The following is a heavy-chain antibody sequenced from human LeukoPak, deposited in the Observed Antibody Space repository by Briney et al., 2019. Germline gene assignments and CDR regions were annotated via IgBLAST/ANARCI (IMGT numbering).Heavy chain of an antibody. J-gene: IGHJ4*02. Sequence: GGSLRLSCAASGFTFSTYAMTWVRQAPGEGLEWVAAVTSDGRWTNYADSVRGRFTVSRDNSKDTLFMFMSSLRAEDTAVYYCAKGTSWFGEDWGLGTLVTVSS. V-gene: IGHV3-23*01. CDR2: VTSDGRWT. D-gene: IGHD3-10*01. CDR3: AKGTSWFGED. CDR1: GFTFSTYA.